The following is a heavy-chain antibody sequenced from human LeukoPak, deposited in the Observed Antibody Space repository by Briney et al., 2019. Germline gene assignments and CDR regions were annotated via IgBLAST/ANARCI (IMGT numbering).Heavy chain of an antibody. CDR3: ARGDKDYYYGMDV. CDR1: GYTFTSYY. D-gene: IGHD3-9*01. Sequence: ASVKASCKTSGYTFTSYYVHWVRQAPGQGLEWMGLIDPSGHSSVYAQRFQGRVTMTSDTSTSTMYMDLSSLRSEDTAVYYCARGDKDYYYGMDVWGQGTTVTVSS. V-gene: IGHV1-46*01. CDR2: IDPSGHSS. J-gene: IGHJ6*02.